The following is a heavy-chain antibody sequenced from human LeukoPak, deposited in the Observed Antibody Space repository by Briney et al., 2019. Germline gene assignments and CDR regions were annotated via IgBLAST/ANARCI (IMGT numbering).Heavy chain of an antibody. CDR2: MYYSGSI. CDR3: ARDRATVGATAGIFDY. Sequence: SETLSLTCSVSGGSISSYYWSWIRQPPGKGLEWIGYMYYSGSINYNPSLKSRVIISIDTSKKQFSLKLSSVTAADTAVYYCARDRATVGATAGIFDYWGQGTLVTVSS. CDR1: GGSISSYY. V-gene: IGHV4-59*01. D-gene: IGHD1-26*01. J-gene: IGHJ4*02.